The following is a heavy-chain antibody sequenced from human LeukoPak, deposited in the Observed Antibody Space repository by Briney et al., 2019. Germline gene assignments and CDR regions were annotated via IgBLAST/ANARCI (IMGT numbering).Heavy chain of an antibody. CDR3: AKDLGRYRNNFFDY. Sequence: GGSLRLSCAASGFTFSSISMSWVRQAPDKGLEWVSTISGSGGGTYYADSVKGRFTISRDDSKNTLYLPMNSLRADDTAVYYCAKDLGRYRNNFFDYWGQGNLVTVSS. CDR2: ISGSGGGT. D-gene: IGHD1-26*01. CDR1: GFTFSSIS. V-gene: IGHV3-23*01. J-gene: IGHJ4*02.